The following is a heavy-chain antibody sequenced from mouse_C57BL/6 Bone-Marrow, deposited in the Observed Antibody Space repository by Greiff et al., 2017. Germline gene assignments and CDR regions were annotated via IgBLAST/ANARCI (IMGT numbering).Heavy chain of an antibody. V-gene: IGHV14-4*01. J-gene: IGHJ2*01. D-gene: IGHD1-1*01. CDR2: LAPENGDT. Sequence: EVKLQESGAELVRPGASVKLSCTASGFNIKDDYMHWVKQRPEQGLAWIGWLAPENGDTEYASTFPGKSTITADTASNTAYLQLSSLTSEDTAVYYCTTADYYGSSSGYWGQGTTLTVSS. CDR1: GFNIKDDY. CDR3: TTADYYGSSSGY.